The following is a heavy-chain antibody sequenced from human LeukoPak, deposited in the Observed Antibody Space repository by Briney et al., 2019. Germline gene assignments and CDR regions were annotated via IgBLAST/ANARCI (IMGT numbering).Heavy chain of an antibody. J-gene: IGHJ4*02. Sequence: GGSLRLSCAASGFTFSTFALSWVRQAPGRGLEWVSAITGSGGHTYYTDSVKGRFTISRDNSKNMLFLHMNSLGAEDTAVYYCAKEVTSSGYPGIDYWGQGTLVTVS. CDR2: ITGSGGHT. D-gene: IGHD5-18*01. V-gene: IGHV3-23*01. CDR1: GFTFSTFA. CDR3: AKEVTSSGYPGIDY.